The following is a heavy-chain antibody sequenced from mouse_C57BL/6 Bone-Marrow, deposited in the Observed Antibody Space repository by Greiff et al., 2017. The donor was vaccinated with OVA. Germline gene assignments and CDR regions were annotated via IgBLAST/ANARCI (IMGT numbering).Heavy chain of an antibody. CDR2: IYPRSGNT. CDR1: GYTFTSYG. V-gene: IGHV1-81*01. Sequence: QVQLKQSGAELARPGASVKLSCKASGYTFTSYGISWVKQRTGQGLEWIGEIYPRSGNTYYNEKFKGKATLNADKSSSTAYMELRSLTSEDSAVYFCARKPNLYYFDYWGQGTTLTVSS. CDR3: ARKPNLYYFDY. D-gene: IGHD4-1*01. J-gene: IGHJ2*01.